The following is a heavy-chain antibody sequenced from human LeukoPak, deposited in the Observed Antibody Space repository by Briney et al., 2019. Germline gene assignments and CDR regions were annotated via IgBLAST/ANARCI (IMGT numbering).Heavy chain of an antibody. J-gene: IGHJ4*02. CDR1: GFAFSTYS. D-gene: IGHD3-10*01. CDR3: ARDHPSGG. CDR2: ISSRSDSR. V-gene: IGHV3-48*01. Sequence: GGSLRLSCLASGFAFSTYSMNWSRQAPGKGLEWISYISSRSDSRYYADSVKGRFTISRDNGKNSLYLQMNSLRVEDTAVYYCARDHPSGGWGQGTLVTVSS.